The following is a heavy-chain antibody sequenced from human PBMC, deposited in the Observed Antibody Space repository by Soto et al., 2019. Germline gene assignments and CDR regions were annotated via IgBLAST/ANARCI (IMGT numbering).Heavy chain of an antibody. CDR2: IKQDGSEK. V-gene: IGHV3-7*01. J-gene: IGHJ6*02. CDR1: GLTFSRYW. Sequence: GGSLRLSCAASGLTFSRYWMSWVRQAPGKGLEWVANIKQDGSEKYYVDSVKGRFTISRDNAKNSLYLQMNSLRAEDTAVYYCAKDGYYNGWDVWGQGTTVTVSS. CDR3: AKDGYYNGWDV.